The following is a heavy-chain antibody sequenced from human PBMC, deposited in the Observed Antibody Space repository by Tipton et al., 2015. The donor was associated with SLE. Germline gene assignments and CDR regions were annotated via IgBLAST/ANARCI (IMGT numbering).Heavy chain of an antibody. CDR3: AKDQQLWLRADAFDI. CDR2: ISGSGGST. Sequence: LSLTCTVSGGSISSYYWSWIRQPPGKGLEWVSAISGSGGSTYYADSVKGRFTISRDNSKNTLYLQMNSLRAEDTAVYYCAKDQQLWLRADAFDIWGQGTMVTVSS. D-gene: IGHD5-18*01. V-gene: IGHV3-23*01. CDR1: GGSISSYY. J-gene: IGHJ3*02.